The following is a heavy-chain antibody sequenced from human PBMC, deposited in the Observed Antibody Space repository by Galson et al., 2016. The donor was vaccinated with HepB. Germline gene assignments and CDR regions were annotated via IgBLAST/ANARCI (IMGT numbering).Heavy chain of an antibody. D-gene: IGHD6-19*01. CDR1: GFSFSSYW. J-gene: IGHJ6*02. V-gene: IGHV3-74*01. CDR2: IKSDGSST. CDR3: ARDGAVAGTYYNYYYGMDV. Sequence: SLRLSCAASGFSFSSYWMHWVRQAPGKGLVWVSRIKSDGSSTSHADSVKGRFTISRDNAKNTLYLQMNSLRAEDTAVYYCARDGAVAGTYYNYYYGMDVWGQGTTFTVSS.